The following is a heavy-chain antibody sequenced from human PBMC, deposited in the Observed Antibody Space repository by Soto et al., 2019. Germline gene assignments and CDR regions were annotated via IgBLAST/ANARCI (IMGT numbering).Heavy chain of an antibody. V-gene: IGHV4-34*01. D-gene: IGHD3-16*02. J-gene: IGHJ4*02. CDR1: GGSFGGYY. CDR3: AREYYDYIWGSYRPFDY. CDR2: INHSGST. Sequence: PSETLSLTCAVYGGSFGGYYWSWIRQPPGKGLEWIGEINHSGSTNYNPSLKSRVTISVDTSKNQFSLKLSSVTAADTAVYYCAREYYDYIWGSYRPFDYWGQGTLVTVSS.